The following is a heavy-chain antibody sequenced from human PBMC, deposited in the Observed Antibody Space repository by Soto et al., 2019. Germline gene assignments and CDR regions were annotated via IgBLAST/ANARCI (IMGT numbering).Heavy chain of an antibody. CDR3: AAILDCSSTSCRYYYYYMDV. Sequence: ASVKVSCKASGYTFTSYDINWVRQATGQGLEWMGWMNPNSGNTGYAQKFQGRVTMTRNTSISTAYMELSSLRSEDTAVHYCAAILDCSSTSCRYYYYYMDVWGKGTTVTVSS. CDR2: MNPNSGNT. CDR1: GYTFTSYD. D-gene: IGHD2-2*01. J-gene: IGHJ6*03. V-gene: IGHV1-8*01.